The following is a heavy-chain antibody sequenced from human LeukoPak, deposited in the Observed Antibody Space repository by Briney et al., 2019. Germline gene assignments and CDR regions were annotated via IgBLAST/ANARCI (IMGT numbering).Heavy chain of an antibody. CDR3: ARVGDITMIVVSLDY. Sequence: ASVKLSCKASGYTFTGYYIHWVRQAPGQGLEWMGWINPNSGGTNYAQKFQGRVTMTGDTSISTAYMELSRLRSDDTAVYYCARVGDITMIVVSLDYWGQGTLVTVSS. D-gene: IGHD3-22*01. CDR1: GYTFTGYY. CDR2: INPNSGGT. V-gene: IGHV1-2*02. J-gene: IGHJ4*02.